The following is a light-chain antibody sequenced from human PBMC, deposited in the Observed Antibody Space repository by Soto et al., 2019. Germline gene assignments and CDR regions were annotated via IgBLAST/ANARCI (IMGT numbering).Light chain of an antibody. Sequence: QSALTQPPSASGSPGQSVAISCTGTSSDVGSYNYVSWYQQHPGKAPKLMIYEVNKRPSGVPDRCSGSKSGNTASLTVSGLQAEDEADYYCSSYAGSSYVFGTGTKVTVL. J-gene: IGLJ1*01. CDR3: SSYAGSSYV. CDR1: SSDVGSYNY. CDR2: EVN. V-gene: IGLV2-8*01.